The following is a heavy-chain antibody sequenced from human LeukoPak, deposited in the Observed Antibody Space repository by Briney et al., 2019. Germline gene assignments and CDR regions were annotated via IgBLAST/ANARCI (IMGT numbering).Heavy chain of an antibody. CDR1: GFTFNTYA. V-gene: IGHV3-23*01. Sequence: GGSLRLSCAASGFTFNTYAMNSVRQAPGKGLEWVSAICGSGDNTYYADSVKGRFTISRDNSKNTVYLQMNSLRTEDTAVYYCAKDQSDKGTSAAFDYWGQRTLVSVSS. CDR3: AKDQSDKGTSAAFDY. J-gene: IGHJ4*02. D-gene: IGHD3-10*01. CDR2: ICGSGDNT.